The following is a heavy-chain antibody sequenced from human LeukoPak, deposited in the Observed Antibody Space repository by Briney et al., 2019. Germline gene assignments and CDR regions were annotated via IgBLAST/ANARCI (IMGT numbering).Heavy chain of an antibody. CDR2: ISGSGGST. J-gene: IGHJ6*02. D-gene: IGHD5-12*01. CDR1: GFTFSSYA. V-gene: IGHV3-23*01. CDR3: AKDRGEMATIFYYYYGMDV. Sequence: GGSLRLSCAASGFTFSSYAMSWVRQAPGKGLEWVSAISGSGGSTYYADSVKGRFTISRDNSKNTLYLQMNSLRAEDTAVYYCAKDRGEMATIFYYYYGMDVWGQGTTVTVSS.